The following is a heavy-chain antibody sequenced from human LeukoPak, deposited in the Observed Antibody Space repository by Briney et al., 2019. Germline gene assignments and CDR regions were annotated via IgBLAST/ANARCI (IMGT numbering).Heavy chain of an antibody. CDR2: ISSGSSTI. CDR1: GFTFSSYN. D-gene: IGHD5-18*01. CDR3: AREKRIQLWLLDFDY. V-gene: IGHV3-48*02. Sequence: GGSLRLSCAASGFTFSSYNMNWVRQAPGKGLEWVSYISSGSSTIYYADSVKGRLTISRDNAKNSLYLQMSGLRDEDTAVYYCAREKRIQLWLLDFDYWGQGTLVTVSS. J-gene: IGHJ4*02.